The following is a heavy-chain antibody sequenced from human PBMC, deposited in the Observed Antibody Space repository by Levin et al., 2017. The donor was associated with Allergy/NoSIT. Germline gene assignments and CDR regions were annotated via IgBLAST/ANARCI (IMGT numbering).Heavy chain of an antibody. D-gene: IGHD3-3*01. V-gene: IGHV4-59*01. CDR2: IYYSGST. CDR3: ARAPHDFWSGDVNWFDP. CDR1: GGSISSYY. J-gene: IGHJ5*02. Sequence: SETLSLTCTVSGGSISSYYWSWIRQPPGKGLEWIGYIYYSGSTNYNPSLKSRVTISVDTSKNQFSLKLSSVTAADTAVYYCARAPHDFWSGDVNWFDPWGQGTLVTVSS.